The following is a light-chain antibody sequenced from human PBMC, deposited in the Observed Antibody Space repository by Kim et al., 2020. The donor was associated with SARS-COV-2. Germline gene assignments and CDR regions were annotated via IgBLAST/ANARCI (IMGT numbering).Light chain of an antibody. Sequence: ASVGNGVTIACRARQDIRNELGWYQQKPGKAPNLLVYGTTNLQSGVPSRFSGSGSGTEFTLTISSLQPEDFATYYCLQDYNFPWTFGQGTKVDIK. CDR2: GTT. J-gene: IGKJ1*01. CDR1: QDIRNE. V-gene: IGKV1-6*01. CDR3: LQDYNFPWT.